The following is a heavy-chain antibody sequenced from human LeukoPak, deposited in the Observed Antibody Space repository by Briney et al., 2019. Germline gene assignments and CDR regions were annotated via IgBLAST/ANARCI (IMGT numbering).Heavy chain of an antibody. V-gene: IGHV3-21*01. CDR3: ARGDGRGSYKDYYFDY. CDR1: GFTFSLYS. CDR2: ISSSSSSYI. J-gene: IGHJ4*02. D-gene: IGHD1-26*01. Sequence: GGSLRLSCAASGFTFSLYSMNWVRQAPGKGLEWVSCISSSSSSYIYYADSVKGRFTISRDNAKNSLYLQVSSLRAEDTAVYYCARGDGRGSYKDYYFDYWGQGILVTVSS.